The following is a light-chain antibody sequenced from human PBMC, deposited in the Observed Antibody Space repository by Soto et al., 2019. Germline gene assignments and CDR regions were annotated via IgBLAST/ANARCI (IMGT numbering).Light chain of an antibody. V-gene: IGLV1-40*01. Sequence: QSVLTQPPSVSGAPGQRVTISCTGSSSNIGAGYDVHWYQHLPGTAPKLLIYGNTNRPSGVPDRFSGSKFGTSASLAITGLQAEDEADYYCQSHDSSLSGSVFGGGTKLTV. CDR1: SSNIGAGYD. CDR2: GNT. J-gene: IGLJ2*01. CDR3: QSHDSSLSGSV.